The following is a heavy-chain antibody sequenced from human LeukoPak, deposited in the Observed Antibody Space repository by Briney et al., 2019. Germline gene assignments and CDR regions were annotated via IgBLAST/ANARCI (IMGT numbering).Heavy chain of an antibody. J-gene: IGHJ4*02. Sequence: GGSLRLSCATSGFTFVDYGLSLVRRAPGKGLEWLCAINYNGAITDYADSVKGRFTISRDNAKNSLYLRMDSLRAEDTALYYCARDRLGPSFSVSHFDLWGQGTLVTVAS. CDR3: ARDRLGPSFSVSHFDL. CDR1: GFTFVDYG. CDR2: INYNGAIT. V-gene: IGHV3-20*04. D-gene: IGHD3-3*02.